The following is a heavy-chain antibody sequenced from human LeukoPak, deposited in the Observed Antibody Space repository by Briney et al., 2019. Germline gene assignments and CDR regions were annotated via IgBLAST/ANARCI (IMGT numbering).Heavy chain of an antibody. J-gene: IGHJ4*02. CDR1: GFTFSSYG. D-gene: IGHD6-6*01. CDR2: IWYDGSNK. Sequence: GRSLRLSCAASGFTFSSYGMQWVRQAPGKGLEWVAIIWYDGSNKYYVDSVKGRFTISRDNSKNTLYLQMNSLRAEDTAVYYCAREGGDSSSSSFDYWGQGTLVTVSS. CDR3: AREGGDSSSSSFDY. V-gene: IGHV3-33*01.